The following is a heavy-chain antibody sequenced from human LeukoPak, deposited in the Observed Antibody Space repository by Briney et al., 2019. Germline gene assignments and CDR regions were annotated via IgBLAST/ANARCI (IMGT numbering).Heavy chain of an antibody. CDR2: IYQSGIT. Sequence: SETLSLTCTVSGYSISSDSYWGWIRQPPGKGLEWIGSIYQSGITYYNPSLKSRVTISVDTSKNQFSLKLNSVTPEDTAVYYCARDSRRSKYSSSQGLFDYWGQGTLVIVSS. CDR3: ARDSRRSKYSSSQGLFDY. D-gene: IGHD6-6*01. V-gene: IGHV4-38-2*02. J-gene: IGHJ4*02. CDR1: GYSISSDSY.